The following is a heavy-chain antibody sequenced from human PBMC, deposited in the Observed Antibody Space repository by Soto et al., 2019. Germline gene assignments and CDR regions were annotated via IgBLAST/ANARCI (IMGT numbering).Heavy chain of an antibody. D-gene: IGHD3-10*01. CDR2: INHSGST. CDR1: GGSFSGYS. J-gene: IGHJ4*02. CDR3: AREGPRPGEKLDY. Sequence: QVQLQQWGAGLLKPSETLSLTCAVYGGSFSGYSWTWIRQPPGKGLEWIGEINHSGSTKYNPSLKSRVTISVDASKNQFSLKLSSVTAAATDMYYWAREGPRPGEKLDYWGQGTLVTVSS. V-gene: IGHV4-34*01.